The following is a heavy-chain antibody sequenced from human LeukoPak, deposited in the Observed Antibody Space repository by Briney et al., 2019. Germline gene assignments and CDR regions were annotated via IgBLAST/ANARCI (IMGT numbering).Heavy chain of an antibody. V-gene: IGHV3-48*01. CDR1: GFTFSSYD. CDR2: ISSSSSTI. Sequence: GGSLRLSCAASGFTFSSYDMYWVRQAPGKGLEWVSSISSSSSTIYYADSVKGRFTISRDNAKNSLYLQMNSLRAEDTAVYYCARVEYQLTIYYYYYMDVWGKGTTVTVSS. CDR3: ARVEYQLTIYYYYYMDV. J-gene: IGHJ6*03. D-gene: IGHD2-2*01.